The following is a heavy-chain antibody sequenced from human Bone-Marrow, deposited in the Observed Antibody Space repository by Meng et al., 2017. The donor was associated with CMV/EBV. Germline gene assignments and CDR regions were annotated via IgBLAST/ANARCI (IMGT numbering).Heavy chain of an antibody. CDR1: GGSISSYY. CDR3: AIGYCSSTSCDRGYGMDV. CDR2: IYYSGST. J-gene: IGHJ6*02. V-gene: IGHV4-59*01. D-gene: IGHD2-2*02. Sequence: SETLSLTCTVSGGSISSYYWSWIRQPPGKGLEWIGYIYYSGSTNYNPSLKSRVTISVDTSKNQFSLKLSSVTAADTAVYYCAIGYCSSTSCDRGYGMDVWGQGTTVTVSS.